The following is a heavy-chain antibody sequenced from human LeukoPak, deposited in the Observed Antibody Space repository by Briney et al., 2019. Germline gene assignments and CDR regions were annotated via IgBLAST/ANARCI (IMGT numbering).Heavy chain of an antibody. V-gene: IGHV3-30*04. CDR2: ISYDGSNK. Sequence: GGSLRLSCTASGITFGDYAMSWVRQAPGKGLEWVAVISYDGSNKYYADSVKGRFTISRDNSKNTLYLQMNSLRAEDTAVYYCAKDYEQWLVSYYFDYWGQGTLVTVSS. J-gene: IGHJ4*02. D-gene: IGHD6-19*01. CDR3: AKDYEQWLVSYYFDY. CDR1: GITFGDYA.